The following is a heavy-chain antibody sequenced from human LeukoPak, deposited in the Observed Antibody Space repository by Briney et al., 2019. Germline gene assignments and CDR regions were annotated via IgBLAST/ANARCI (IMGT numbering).Heavy chain of an antibody. J-gene: IGHJ5*02. D-gene: IGHD2-15*01. V-gene: IGHV4-34*01. CDR1: GGSFSGYY. CDR3: ARLGVVGIDQNWFDP. Sequence: SETLSLTCAVYGGSFSGYYWSWIRQPPGKGLEWIGEINHSGSTNYNPSLKSRVTISVDTSKNQFSLKLSSVTAADTAVYYCARLGVVGIDQNWFDPWGQGTLVTVSS. CDR2: INHSGST.